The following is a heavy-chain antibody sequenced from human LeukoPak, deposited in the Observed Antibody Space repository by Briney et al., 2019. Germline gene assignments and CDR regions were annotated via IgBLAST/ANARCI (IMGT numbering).Heavy chain of an antibody. D-gene: IGHD2-2*01. CDR3: ARIDTVVLPSTMFDY. Sequence: PSETLSLTCTVSGGSISSSSYYWGWIRQPPGKGLEWIGSINYSGNTYYNPSLKSRVTISVDTSRNQFSLKLSSVTAADTALCYCARIDTVVLPSTMFDYWGQGTLVAVSS. J-gene: IGHJ4*02. V-gene: IGHV4-39*01. CDR1: GGSISSSSYY. CDR2: INYSGNT.